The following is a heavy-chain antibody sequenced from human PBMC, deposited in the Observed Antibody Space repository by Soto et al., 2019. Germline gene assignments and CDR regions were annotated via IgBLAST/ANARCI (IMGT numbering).Heavy chain of an antibody. Sequence: PGGSLRLSCAASGFTFSSYGIHWVRQAPGKGLEWVAGISFDGSNQYFADSVKGRFSISRDNSKNTLSLQMNSLGPEDTAKYYCAKSRWYRGNDFDYWGQGSLVTLSS. CDR2: ISFDGSNQ. D-gene: IGHD5-12*01. V-gene: IGHV3-30*18. J-gene: IGHJ4*02. CDR1: GFTFSSYG. CDR3: AKSRWYRGNDFDY.